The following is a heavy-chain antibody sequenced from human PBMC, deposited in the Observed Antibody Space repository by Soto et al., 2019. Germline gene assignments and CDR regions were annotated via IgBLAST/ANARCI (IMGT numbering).Heavy chain of an antibody. V-gene: IGHV4-34*01. CDR2: INHSGST. J-gene: IGHJ4*02. CDR3: ARGGYDFWSGQTHKINFDY. CDR1: GGSFSGYY. Sequence: SETLSLTCAVYGGSFSGYYWSWIRQPPGKGLEWIGEINHSGSTNYNPSLKSRVTISVDTSKNQFSLKLSSVTAADTAVYYCARGGYDFWSGQTHKINFDYWGQGTLVTVSS. D-gene: IGHD3-3*01.